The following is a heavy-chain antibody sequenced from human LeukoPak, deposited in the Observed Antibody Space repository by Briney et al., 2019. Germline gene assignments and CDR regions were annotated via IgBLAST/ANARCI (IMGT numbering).Heavy chain of an antibody. J-gene: IGHJ5*02. D-gene: IGHD3-9*01. CDR1: GFTFNNSA. CDR3: ARAVPILRYFDSWAWFDP. Sequence: GGSLRLSCAASGFTFNNSAMNWIRQAPGKGLEWVSVISGSGKATYYADSVKGRFTISRDNSKNTFYLQMNSLRAEDTALYYCARAVPILRYFDSWAWFDPWGQGTLVTVSS. CDR2: ISGSGKAT. V-gene: IGHV3-23*01.